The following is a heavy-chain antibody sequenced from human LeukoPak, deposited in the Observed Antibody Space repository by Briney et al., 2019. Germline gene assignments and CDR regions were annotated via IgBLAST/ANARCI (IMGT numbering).Heavy chain of an antibody. D-gene: IGHD3-16*01. CDR1: GFTVSGTH. Sequence: GGSLRLSCAASGFTVSGTHMSWVRQAPGKGLEWVSAMYTGGTTYYADSVKGRFTISRDNSRNTLFLHMSSLRADDTAVYYCAKDEATSGGRLALWGHGTLVTVSS. CDR2: MYTGGTT. V-gene: IGHV3-53*01. J-gene: IGHJ4*01. CDR3: AKDEATSGGRLAL.